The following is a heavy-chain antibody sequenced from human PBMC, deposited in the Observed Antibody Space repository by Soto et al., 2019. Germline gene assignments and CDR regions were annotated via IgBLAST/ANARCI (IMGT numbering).Heavy chain of an antibody. CDR1: GFTFSSYS. J-gene: IGHJ6*02. CDR2: ISSSSSSYI. D-gene: IGHD2-2*01. V-gene: IGHV3-21*01. Sequence: PGGSLRLSCAASGFTFSSYSMNWVRQAPGKGLEWVSSISSSSSSYIYYADSVKGRFTISRDNAKNSLYLQMNSLRAEDTAVYYCARDRDCSSTSCYYYYGMDVWGQGTTVTVSS. CDR3: ARDRDCSSTSCYYYYGMDV.